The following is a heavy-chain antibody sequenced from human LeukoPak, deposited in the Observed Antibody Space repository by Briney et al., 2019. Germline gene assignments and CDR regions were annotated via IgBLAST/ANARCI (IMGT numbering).Heavy chain of an antibody. CDR2: IYSGGST. J-gene: IGHJ4*02. Sequence: GGSLRLSCAASGFTFSSYGMHWVRQAPGKGLEWVSVIYSGGSTYYADSVKGRFTISRDNSKNTLYLQMNSLRAEDTAVYYCATQLGYGNDHWGQGTLVTVSS. V-gene: IGHV3-66*01. CDR1: GFTFSSYG. CDR3: ATQLGYGNDH. D-gene: IGHD5-12*01.